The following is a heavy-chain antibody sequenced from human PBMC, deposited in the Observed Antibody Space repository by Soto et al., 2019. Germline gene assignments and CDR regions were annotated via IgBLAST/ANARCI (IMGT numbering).Heavy chain of an antibody. CDR3: ARGGIAFYHGMAV. D-gene: IGHD2-21*01. Sequence: PGGSLRLSCAASGLTVNTNYFTWVRQTPGQGLEWVSAIYSDGSTYYADSLQGRSTISRDNSKNAVILQINSVRAEDTAVYYCARGGIAFYHGMAVWGQGITVPVSS. V-gene: IGHV3-53*01. CDR2: IYSDGST. J-gene: IGHJ6*02. CDR1: GLTVNTNY.